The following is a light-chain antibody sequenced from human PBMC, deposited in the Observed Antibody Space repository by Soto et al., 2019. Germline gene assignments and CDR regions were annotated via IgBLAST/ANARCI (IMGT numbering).Light chain of an antibody. V-gene: IGKV3-15*01. Sequence: EVVMVQSPATLSVSPGERATLSCRASQSVTSNLAWYQQKPGQAPRLLMYVASTRATGVPARFSGSGSGTEFTLTISSLHSEDIAVYYCHQYHDWHWTFGQGTTVEIK. CDR2: VAS. CDR3: HQYHDWHWT. J-gene: IGKJ1*01. CDR1: QSVTSN.